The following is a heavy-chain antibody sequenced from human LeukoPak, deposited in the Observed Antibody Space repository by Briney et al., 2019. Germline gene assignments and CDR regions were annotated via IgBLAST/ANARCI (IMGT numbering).Heavy chain of an antibody. CDR2: INAGNGNT. CDR1: GYPFTTYT. D-gene: IGHD3-10*01. CDR3: ARGSGSYYFDY. V-gene: IGHV1-3*01. J-gene: IGHJ4*02. Sequence: ASVKVSCEASGYPFTTYTMHWVRQAPGQSLEWMGWINAGNGNTKYSQNFQGRVTITRDASARTAYMELSSLRSEDTAVYYCARGSGSYYFDYWGQGTLVTVSS.